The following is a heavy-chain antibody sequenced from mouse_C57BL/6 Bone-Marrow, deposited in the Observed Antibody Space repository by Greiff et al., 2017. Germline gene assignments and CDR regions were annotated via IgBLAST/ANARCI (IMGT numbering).Heavy chain of an antibody. CDR1: GYTFTNYW. CDR2: MHPNGGSP. CDR3: ARSYDYDDYTMDY. V-gene: IGHV1-64*01. D-gene: IGHD2-4*01. J-gene: IGHJ4*01. Sequence: VQLQQPGAELVKPGASVKLSCKASGYTFTNYWMHWVKQRPGQGLEWIGMMHPNGGSPDYNEKFKSEATLSVDKSSRPAYMELSSLTSADSAVYYWARSYDYDDYTMDYWGQGTSVTVSS.